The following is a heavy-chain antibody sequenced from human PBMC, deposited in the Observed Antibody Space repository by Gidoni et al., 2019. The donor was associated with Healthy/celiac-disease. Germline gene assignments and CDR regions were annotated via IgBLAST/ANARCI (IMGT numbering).Heavy chain of an antibody. Sequence: QLQLQESGPGLVKPSETLSLTCTVSGGSISSSSYYWGWIRQPPGKGLEWIGSIYYSGSTYYNPSLKSRVTISVDTSKNQFSLKLSSVTAADTAVYYCARHVVVPAAIAGWFDPWGQGTLVTVSS. J-gene: IGHJ5*02. CDR2: IYYSGST. CDR3: ARHVVVPAAIAGWFDP. CDR1: GGSISSSSYY. D-gene: IGHD2-2*02. V-gene: IGHV4-39*01.